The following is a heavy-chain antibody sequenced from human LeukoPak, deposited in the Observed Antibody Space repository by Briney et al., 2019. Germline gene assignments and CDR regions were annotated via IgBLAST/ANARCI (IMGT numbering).Heavy chain of an antibody. Sequence: SVKVSCKASGGTFSSYTISWVRQAPGQGLEWMGRIIPILGIANYAQKFQGRVTITADKSTSTAYMELSSLRSEDTAVYYCARLTMGDPVSESFSRQLDYWGQGTLVTVSS. V-gene: IGHV1-69*02. CDR3: ARLTMGDPVSESFSRQLDY. CDR2: IIPILGIA. D-gene: IGHD3-10*01. CDR1: GGTFSSYT. J-gene: IGHJ4*02.